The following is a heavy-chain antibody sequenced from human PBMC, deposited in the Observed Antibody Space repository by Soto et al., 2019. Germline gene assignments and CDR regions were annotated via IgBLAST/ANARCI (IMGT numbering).Heavy chain of an antibody. CDR3: AHLAAYATCAL. Sequence: QITLKESGPTLVKPTQTLTLTCTFSGFSLSTREVGVGWLLRPPGKALEWLAPIYWDDDERYSPFLKSRLTITKDTSKNQVVLTMTNMDPVDTATYYCAHLAAYATCALWGRGTLVTVSS. CDR2: IYWDDDE. V-gene: IGHV2-5*02. CDR1: GFSLSTREVG. J-gene: IGHJ2*01. D-gene: IGHD2-2*01.